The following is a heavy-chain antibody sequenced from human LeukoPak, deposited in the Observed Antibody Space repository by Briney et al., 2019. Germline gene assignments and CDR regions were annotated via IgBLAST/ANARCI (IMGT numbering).Heavy chain of an antibody. Sequence: GGSLRLSCAASGFTFGSYGMHWVRQAPGKGLEWVAFIRHDGSTINYADSVKGRFTISRDSSRNTLDLQMNSLRVEDTAVYYCAKGAIRGGITCYFDYWGQGTLVTVSS. CDR1: GFTFGSYG. CDR3: AKGAIRGGITCYFDY. J-gene: IGHJ4*02. CDR2: IRHDGSTI. D-gene: IGHD1-14*01. V-gene: IGHV3-30*02.